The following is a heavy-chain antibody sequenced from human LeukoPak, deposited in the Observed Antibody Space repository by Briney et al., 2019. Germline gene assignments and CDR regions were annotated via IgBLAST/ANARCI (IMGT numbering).Heavy chain of an antibody. CDR3: ARRPYFDY. V-gene: IGHV3-7*01. CDR1: GFTLSSYW. J-gene: IGHJ4*02. CDR2: IKQDGSEK. Sequence: GGSLRLSCAASGFTLSSYWMSWVRQAPGKGLEWVANIKQDGSEKYYVDSVKGRFTISRDNAKNSLYLQMNSLRAEDTAVYYCARRPYFDYWGQGTLVTVSS.